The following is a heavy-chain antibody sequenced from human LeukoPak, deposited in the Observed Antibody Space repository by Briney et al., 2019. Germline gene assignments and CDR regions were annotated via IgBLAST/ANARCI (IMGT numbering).Heavy chain of an antibody. CDR3: AREGGRVEAGWYYYYYMDV. D-gene: IGHD6-19*01. CDR2: ISSSGSTI. J-gene: IGHJ6*03. CDR1: GFTFSSYG. Sequence: PGGSLRLSCAASGFTFSSYGMSWVRQAPGKGLEWVSYISSSGSTIYYADSVKGRFTISRDNAKNSLYLQMNSLRAEDTAVYYCAREGGRVEAGWYYYYYMDVWGKGTTVTISS. V-gene: IGHV3-48*04.